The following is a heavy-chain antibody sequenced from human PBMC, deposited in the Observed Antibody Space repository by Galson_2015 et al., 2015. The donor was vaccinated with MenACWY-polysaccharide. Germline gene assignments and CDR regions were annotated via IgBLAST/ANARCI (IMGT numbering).Heavy chain of an antibody. V-gene: IGHV3-74*01. D-gene: IGHD1-26*01. J-gene: IGHJ4*02. Sequence: SLRLSCAASGFTFSSYWMHWVRQAPGKGLVWVSRINSDGTSTNYADSVRGRFTISRDNAKNTLYLQMNSLRAEDTAVYYCARASGGSYYRFPFDYWGQGTLVTVSS. CDR3: ARASGGSYYRFPFDY. CDR2: INSDGTST. CDR1: GFTFSSYW.